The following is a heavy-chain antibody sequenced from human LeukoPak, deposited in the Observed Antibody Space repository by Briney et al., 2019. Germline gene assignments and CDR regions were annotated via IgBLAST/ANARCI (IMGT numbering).Heavy chain of an antibody. CDR1: GFALSTAGVG. Sequence: SGPTLVNPTQTLTLTCTFSGFALSTAGVGVGWFRQPPVKALEWLAVTYWNGDRRYSPSLNSSLTITKDTSKNQVVLTMSNMDPVDTATYYCAHRPGNYDYGGKGFDFWGQGTLVTVSS. J-gene: IGHJ4*02. CDR2: TYWNGDR. D-gene: IGHD4-23*01. V-gene: IGHV2-5*01. CDR3: AHRPGNYDYGGKGFDF.